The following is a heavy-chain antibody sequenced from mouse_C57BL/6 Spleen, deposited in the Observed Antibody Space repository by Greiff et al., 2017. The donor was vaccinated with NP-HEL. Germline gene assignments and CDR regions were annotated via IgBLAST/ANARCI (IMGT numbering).Heavy chain of an antibody. CDR2: INPNNGGT. J-gene: IGHJ3*01. CDR3: GRVHYGSMGFAY. V-gene: IGHV1-18*01. Sequence: EVQFQESGPELVKPGASVKIPCKASGYTFTDYNMDWVKQSHGKSLEWIGDINPNNGGTIYNQKFKGKATLTGDKSSSTAYMELRSLTSEDTAVYYGGRVHYGSMGFAYWGQGTLVTVSA. CDR1: GYTFTDYN. D-gene: IGHD1-1*01.